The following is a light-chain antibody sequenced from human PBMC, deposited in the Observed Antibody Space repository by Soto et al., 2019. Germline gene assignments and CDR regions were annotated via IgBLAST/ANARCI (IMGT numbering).Light chain of an antibody. CDR1: SSDVGGYNY. J-gene: IGLJ1*01. CDR3: SSYTSGSTLDV. V-gene: IGLV2-14*01. Sequence: QSALTQPASVSGSPGQSITISCTGTSSDVGGYNYVSWYQQHPGKAPKLMIYDVTNRPSGISNRFSGSKSGNTASLTISGLQAEDEEDYYCSSYTSGSTLDVFGTGTKVTVL. CDR2: DVT.